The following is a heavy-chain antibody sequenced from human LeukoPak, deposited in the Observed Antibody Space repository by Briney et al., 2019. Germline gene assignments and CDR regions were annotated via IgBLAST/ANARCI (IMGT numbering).Heavy chain of an antibody. CDR3: ARHDTSVVRGIYNWFDP. CDR2: IDRSDSYT. V-gene: IGHV5-10-1*01. D-gene: IGHD3-22*01. Sequence: GESLKISCKGSGYSFTSYWISWVRQLPGKGLEWMGRIDRSDSYTNYSPSFQGHVTMSADKSISTAYLQWSSLKASDTAMYYCARHDTSVVRGIYNWFDPWGQGTLVTVSS. J-gene: IGHJ5*02. CDR1: GYSFTSYW.